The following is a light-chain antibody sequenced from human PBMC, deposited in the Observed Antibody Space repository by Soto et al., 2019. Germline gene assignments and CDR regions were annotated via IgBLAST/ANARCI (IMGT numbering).Light chain of an antibody. Sequence: QSALTQPRSVSGSPGQSVTISCTGTSSDVGGYNFVSWYQQYPGKAPKLIIYDVTKGPSGVPDRFSGSKSGNTASLTISGLQTDDEADYYCCSYTSSSTLWVFGGGTKVTVL. CDR2: DVT. CDR1: SSDVGGYNF. V-gene: IGLV2-11*01. J-gene: IGLJ3*02. CDR3: CSYTSSSTLWV.